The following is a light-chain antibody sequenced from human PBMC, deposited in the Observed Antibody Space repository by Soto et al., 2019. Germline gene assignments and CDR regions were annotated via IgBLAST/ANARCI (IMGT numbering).Light chain of an antibody. CDR3: SSSTSSSMFVV. V-gene: IGLV2-14*01. J-gene: IGLJ2*01. Sequence: QSALTQPASVSGSPGQSITISCTGTSSDVGGYNYVSWYQQHPGKAPKLMIYEVSNRPSGVSNRFSGSKSGITASLTISGLQAEDEPDYYCSSSTSSSMFVVFGGWTKLT. CDR1: SSDVGGYNY. CDR2: EVS.